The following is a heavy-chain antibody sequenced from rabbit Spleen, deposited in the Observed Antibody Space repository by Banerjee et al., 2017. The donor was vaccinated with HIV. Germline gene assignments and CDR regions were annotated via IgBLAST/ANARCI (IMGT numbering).Heavy chain of an antibody. D-gene: IGHD1-1*01. CDR2: IDTGSSGFI. CDR3: ATASNSISGYGL. V-gene: IGHV1S40*01. J-gene: IGHJ4*01. CDR1: GVSFSGDSY. Sequence: QSLEESGGDLVKPGASLTLTCIASGVSFSGDSYMCWVRQAPGKGLEWIACIDTGSSGFIYFATWAKGRFTISKTSSTTVDLKMTSLAVADTATYFCATASNSISGYGLWGPGTLVTVS.